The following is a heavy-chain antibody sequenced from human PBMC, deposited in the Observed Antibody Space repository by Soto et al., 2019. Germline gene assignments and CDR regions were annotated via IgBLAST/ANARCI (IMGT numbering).Heavy chain of an antibody. CDR2: IWYDGSNK. V-gene: IGHV3-33*01. Sequence: QVQLVESGGGVVQPGRSLRLSCAASGFTFSSYGMHWVRQAPGKGLEWVAVIWYDGSNKYYADSVKGRFTISRDNSKNTLYLQMNSLRAVHTAVYYCAREIVQKWELPLDDAFDIWGQGTMVTVSS. CDR1: GFTFSSYG. D-gene: IGHD1-26*01. J-gene: IGHJ3*02. CDR3: AREIVQKWELPLDDAFDI.